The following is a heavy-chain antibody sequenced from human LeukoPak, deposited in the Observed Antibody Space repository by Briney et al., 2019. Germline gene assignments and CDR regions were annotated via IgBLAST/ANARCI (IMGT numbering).Heavy chain of an antibody. CDR1: GGSISSYY. Sequence: KPSETLSLTCTVSGGSISSYYWSWIRQPPGKGLEWIGYIYYSGSTNYNPSLKSRVTISVDTSKSQFSLKLSSVTAADTAVYYCASTPDYYDSSGHFDYWGQGTLVTVSS. CDR3: ASTPDYYDSSGHFDY. J-gene: IGHJ4*02. CDR2: IYYSGST. V-gene: IGHV4-59*01. D-gene: IGHD3-22*01.